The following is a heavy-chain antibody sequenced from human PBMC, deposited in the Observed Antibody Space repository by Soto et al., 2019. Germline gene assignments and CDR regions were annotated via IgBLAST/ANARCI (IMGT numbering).Heavy chain of an antibody. CDR1: GFTFSSYS. V-gene: IGHV3-21*01. D-gene: IGHD6-13*01. Sequence: GGSLRLSCAASGFTFSSYSMNWVRQAPGKGLEWVSSISSSSSYIYYADSVKGRFTISRDNAKNSLYLQMNSLRAEDTAVYYCAREPFSSWAGGYMDVWGKGTTVTVSS. CDR2: ISSSSSYI. CDR3: AREPFSSWAGGYMDV. J-gene: IGHJ6*03.